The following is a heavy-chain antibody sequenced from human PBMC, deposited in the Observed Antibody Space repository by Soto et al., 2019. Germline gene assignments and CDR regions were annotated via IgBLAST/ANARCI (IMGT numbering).Heavy chain of an antibody. D-gene: IGHD3-22*01. CDR1: GFTFSSYA. CDR3: ARDSSTIVVVITTSYYFDY. V-gene: IGHV3-30-3*01. CDR2: ISYDGSNK. Sequence: GGSLRLSCAASGFTFSSYAMHWVRQAPGKGLEWVAVISYDGSNKYYADSVKGRFTISRDNSKNTLYLQMNSLRAEDTAVYYCARDSSTIVVVITTSYYFDYWGQGTLVTVSS. J-gene: IGHJ4*02.